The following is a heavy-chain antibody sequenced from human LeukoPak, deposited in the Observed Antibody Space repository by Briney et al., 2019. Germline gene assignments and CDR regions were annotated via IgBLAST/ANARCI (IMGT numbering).Heavy chain of an antibody. CDR2: IYYSGST. D-gene: IGHD3-22*01. J-gene: IGHJ3*02. Sequence: SETLSLTCTVSGGSISSYYWSWIRQSPGKGLEWIGYIYYSGSTNYNPSLKSRVTISVDTSKNQFSLKLSSVTAADTAVYYCARRRISRTYYYDADAFDIWGQGTMVTVSS. CDR3: ARRRISRTYYYDADAFDI. V-gene: IGHV4-59*08. CDR1: GGSISSYY.